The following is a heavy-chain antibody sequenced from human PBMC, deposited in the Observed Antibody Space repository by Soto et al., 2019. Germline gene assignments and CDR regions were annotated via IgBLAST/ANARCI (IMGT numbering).Heavy chain of an antibody. D-gene: IGHD3-9*01. CDR1: GYTFTNDY. CDR2: IISTGGST. Sequence: ASVKVSCKASGYTFTNDYIHWVRQAPGQGLEWMGVIISTGGSTTYAQTFQGRVTMTRDTSTSTVYMELSSLTSEDTAVYYCARDREAYYDSLTGYKFPNSFDYWGQGTLVTVSS. J-gene: IGHJ4*02. CDR3: ARDREAYYDSLTGYKFPNSFDY. V-gene: IGHV1-46*01.